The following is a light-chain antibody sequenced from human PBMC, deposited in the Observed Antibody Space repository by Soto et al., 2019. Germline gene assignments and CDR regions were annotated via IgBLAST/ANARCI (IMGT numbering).Light chain of an antibody. V-gene: IGLV2-8*01. Sequence: ALTQPPSPSGVPGPVRPILCTGNRSDVGGYNYVSWYQQHPGKAPKLMIYEVSKRPSGVPDRFSGSKSGNTASLTVSGLQAEDEADYYCSSYAGSNNPYVFGTGIKVTVL. J-gene: IGLJ1*01. CDR1: RSDVGGYNY. CDR3: SSYAGSNNPYV. CDR2: EVS.